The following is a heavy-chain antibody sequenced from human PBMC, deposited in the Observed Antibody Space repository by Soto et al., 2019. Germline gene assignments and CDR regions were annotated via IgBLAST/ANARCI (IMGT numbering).Heavy chain of an antibody. J-gene: IGHJ6*02. Sequence: QVQLQQWGAGLLKPSETLSLTCAVYGGSFSGYYWSWIRQPPGKVLEWIGEINHSGSTNYNPSLMRCVPISLDKSKNHFSLRLSSVTAADTAVYYCGRRGGYCSGGSCYQRINYYYYYGMDVWGQGTPVTVSS. CDR2: INHSGST. CDR1: GGSFSGYY. D-gene: IGHD2-15*01. V-gene: IGHV4-34*01. CDR3: GRRGGYCSGGSCYQRINYYYYYGMDV.